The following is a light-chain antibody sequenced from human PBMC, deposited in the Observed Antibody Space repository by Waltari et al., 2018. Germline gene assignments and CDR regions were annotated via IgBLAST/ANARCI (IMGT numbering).Light chain of an antibody. CDR3: GSYTARSTYV. Sequence: QSALTQPASVSGSPGQSITIPCPGANSDVGRFNYASWYPQYPGNAPKLIIYDVTQPPSGISKRFSGAKSGNTASLTISGLQTEDEAYYHCGSYTARSTYVFGTGTKVTVL. J-gene: IGLJ1*01. CDR1: NSDVGRFNY. V-gene: IGLV2-14*03. CDR2: DVT.